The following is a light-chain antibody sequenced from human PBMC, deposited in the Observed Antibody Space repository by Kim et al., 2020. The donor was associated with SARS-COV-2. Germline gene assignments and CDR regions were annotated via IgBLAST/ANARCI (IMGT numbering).Light chain of an antibody. J-gene: IGKJ2*03. CDR2: WAS. CDR1: QTVLYNSNNKNY. CDR3: QQYYSTPPS. V-gene: IGKV4-1*01. Sequence: APLNCKASQTVLYNSNNKNYSAWYQQKPGQAPKLLIYWASIRESGVSDRFSGSGSETDFTLTISSLQADDVAVYYCQQYYSTPPSFGQGTKLEI.